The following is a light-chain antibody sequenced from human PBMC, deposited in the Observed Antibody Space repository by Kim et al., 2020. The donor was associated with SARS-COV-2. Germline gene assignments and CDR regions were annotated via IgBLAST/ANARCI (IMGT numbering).Light chain of an antibody. CDR3: QSYDSSLSGWV. J-gene: IGLJ3*02. V-gene: IGLV1-40*01. Sequence: QRVTISCTGSSSNIGAGYDVHWYQQRPGTAPKLLIYGNSNRPSGVPDRFSGSKSGTSTSLAITGLQAEDEADYYCQSYDSSLSGWVFGGGTQLTVL. CDR1: SSNIGAGYD. CDR2: GNS.